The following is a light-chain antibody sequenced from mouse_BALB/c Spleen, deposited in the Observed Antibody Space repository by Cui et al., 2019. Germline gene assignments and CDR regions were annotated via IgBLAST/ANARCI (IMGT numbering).Light chain of an antibody. Sequence: EIVMTQSQKFMCTSVGDRVSVTCKASQNVGTNVAWYQQKPGQSPKALIYSASYRYSGVPDRFTGSGSGTDFTLTISNVQSEDLAEYFCQQYNSYPLTFGAGTKLELK. CDR3: QQYNSYPLT. CDR2: SAS. V-gene: IGKV6-15*01. CDR1: QNVGTN. J-gene: IGKJ5*01.